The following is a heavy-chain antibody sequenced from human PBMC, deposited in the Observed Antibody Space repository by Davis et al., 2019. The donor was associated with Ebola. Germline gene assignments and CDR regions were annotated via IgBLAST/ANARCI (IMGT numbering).Heavy chain of an antibody. D-gene: IGHD3-10*01. CDR3: AREVGTGVRGVEFYFDY. CDR2: IYRGGPT. V-gene: IGHV3-66*01. Sequence: GESLKISCAASGFTFSSYAMSWVRQAPGKELEWVSVIYRGGPTHYSDSVKGRFTITRDNTKNTLFLQMNSLRVEDTAVYYCAREVGTGVRGVEFYFDYWGRGTLATVSS. CDR1: GFTFSSYA. J-gene: IGHJ4*02.